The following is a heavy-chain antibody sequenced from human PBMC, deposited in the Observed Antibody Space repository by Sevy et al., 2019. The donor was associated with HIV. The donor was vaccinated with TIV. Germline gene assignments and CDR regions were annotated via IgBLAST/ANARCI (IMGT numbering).Heavy chain of an antibody. CDR3: AREQGYCSGGSCYSYYYGMDV. D-gene: IGHD2-15*01. V-gene: IGHV3-53*01. Sequence: GGSLRLSCAASGFTVSSNYMSWVRQAPGKGLEWVSVIYSGGSTYYADSVKGRFTISRDNSKNTLYLQMNSLRAEDKGVYYCAREQGYCSGGSCYSYYYGMDVWGQGTTVTVSS. CDR1: GFTVSSNY. CDR2: IYSGGST. J-gene: IGHJ6*02.